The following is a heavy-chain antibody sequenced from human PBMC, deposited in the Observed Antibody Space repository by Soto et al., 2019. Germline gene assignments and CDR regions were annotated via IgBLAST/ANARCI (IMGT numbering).Heavy chain of an antibody. CDR2: IYYSGST. CDR1: GGSISSSSYY. Sequence: QLQLQESGPGLVKPSETLSLTCTVSGGSISSSSYYWGWIRQPPGKGLEWIGSIYYSGSTYYNPSLKSRVTISVDTSKNQFSLKLSSVTAADTAVYYCARRANVLRFLEWPIIAEFDYWGQGTLVTVSS. J-gene: IGHJ4*02. V-gene: IGHV4-39*01. D-gene: IGHD3-3*01. CDR3: ARRANVLRFLEWPIIAEFDY.